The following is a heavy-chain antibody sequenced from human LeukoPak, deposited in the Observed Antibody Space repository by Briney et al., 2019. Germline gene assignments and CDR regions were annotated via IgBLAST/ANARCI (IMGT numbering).Heavy chain of an antibody. D-gene: IGHD6-13*01. V-gene: IGHV3-7*01. Sequence: GGSLRLSCAASGFTFSSYWMSWVRQAPGKGLERVAHMNQDGSERYYVDSVRSRFTISRDNDKNSLYLQMNSLRAEDTAVYYCATTAAGYPDDYFDYWGQGTLVIFSS. CDR2: MNQDGSER. CDR3: ATTAAGYPDDYFDY. CDR1: GFTFSSYW. J-gene: IGHJ4*02.